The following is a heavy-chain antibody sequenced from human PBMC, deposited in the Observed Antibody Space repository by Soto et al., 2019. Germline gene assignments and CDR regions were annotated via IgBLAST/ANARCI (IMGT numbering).Heavy chain of an antibody. CDR1: GYTFTSYG. CDR2: ISAYNYNT. CDR3: ARVVGALGHWFDP. D-gene: IGHD1-26*01. Sequence: QVQLVQSGAEVKKPGASVKVSCKASGYTFTSYGLSWVRQAPGQGLEWMGRISAYNYNTNYAQKLQGRVAMTTDTSTSPADMELRSLRSDDTAVYYCARVVGALGHWFDPWGQGTLVTVSS. J-gene: IGHJ5*02. V-gene: IGHV1-18*01.